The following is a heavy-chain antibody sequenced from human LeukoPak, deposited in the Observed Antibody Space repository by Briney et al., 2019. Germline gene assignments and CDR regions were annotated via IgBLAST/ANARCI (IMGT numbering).Heavy chain of an antibody. J-gene: IGHJ3*02. CDR1: GFTFSSYS. Sequence: PGGSLRLSCAASGFTFSSYSMNWVHQAPGKGLEWVSSISSSSSYIYYADSVKGRFTISRDNAKNSLYLQMNSLRAEDTAVYYCAREGYYDILTGDAFDIWGQGTMVTVSS. CDR2: ISSSSSYI. CDR3: AREGYYDILTGDAFDI. D-gene: IGHD3-9*01. V-gene: IGHV3-21*01.